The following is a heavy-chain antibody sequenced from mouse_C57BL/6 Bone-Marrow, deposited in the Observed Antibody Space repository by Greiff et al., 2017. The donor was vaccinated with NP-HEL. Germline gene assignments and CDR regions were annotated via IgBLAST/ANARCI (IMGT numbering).Heavy chain of an antibody. J-gene: IGHJ2*01. Sequence: EVKLVESGGGLVKPGGSLKLSCAASGFTFSDYGMHWVRQAPEKGLEWVAYISSGSSTIYYADTVKGRFTISRDNAKNTLFLQMTSLRSEDTAMYYCARETGRYFDYGGQGTTLTVSS. CDR2: ISSGSSTI. V-gene: IGHV5-17*01. CDR1: GFTFSDYG. D-gene: IGHD4-1*01. CDR3: ARETGRYFDY.